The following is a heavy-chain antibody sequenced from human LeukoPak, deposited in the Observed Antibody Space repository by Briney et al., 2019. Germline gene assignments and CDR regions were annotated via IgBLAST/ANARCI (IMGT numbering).Heavy chain of an antibody. CDR2: MNPNSGNT. Sequence: GASVKVSCKASGHTFTSYDINWVRQATGQGLEWMGWMNPNSGNTGYAQKFQGRVTMTRNTSISTAYMELSSLRSEDTAVYYCARGGIGYDILAAHYWGQGTLVTVSS. CDR3: ARGGIGYDILAAHY. CDR1: GHTFTSYD. D-gene: IGHD3-9*01. J-gene: IGHJ4*02. V-gene: IGHV1-8*01.